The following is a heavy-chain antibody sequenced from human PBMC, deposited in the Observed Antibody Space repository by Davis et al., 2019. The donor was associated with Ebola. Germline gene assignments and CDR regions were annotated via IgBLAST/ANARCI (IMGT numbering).Heavy chain of an antibody. V-gene: IGHV3-23*01. J-gene: IGHJ4*02. CDR1: GFTFSSYA. CDR3: AKSPLSSGWLYFDY. D-gene: IGHD6-19*01. Sequence: GGSLRLSCAASGFTFSSYAMSWVRQAPGKGLEWVSAISGSGGSTYYADSVKDRFAISRDNSKNTLYLQMNSLRAEDTAVYYCAKSPLSSGWLYFDYWGQGTLVTVSS. CDR2: ISGSGGST.